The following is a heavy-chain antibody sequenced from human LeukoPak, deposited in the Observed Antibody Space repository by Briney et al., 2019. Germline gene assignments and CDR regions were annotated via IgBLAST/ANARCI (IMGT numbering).Heavy chain of an antibody. CDR3: ARGINCSGGSCYYHY. CDR2: INHSGST. V-gene: IGHV4-34*01. D-gene: IGHD2-15*01. J-gene: IGHJ4*02. Sequence: SETLSLTCAVYGGSFSGYYWSWIRQPPGKGLEWIGEINHSGSTNYNPSLKSRVTISVDTSKNQFSLKLSSVTAADTAVYCCARGINCSGGSCYYHYWGQGTLVTVSS. CDR1: GGSFSGYY.